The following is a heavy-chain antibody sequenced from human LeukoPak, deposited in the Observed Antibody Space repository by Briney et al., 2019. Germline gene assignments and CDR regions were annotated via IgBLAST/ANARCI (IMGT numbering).Heavy chain of an antibody. CDR2: ISGSGGST. J-gene: IGHJ4*02. CDR3: AKDDITMTVVVTLDY. Sequence: GGSLRLSCAASGFTVSSKYMSWVRQAPGKGLKWVSAISGSGGSTYYADSVKGRFTISRDNSKNTLYLQMNSLRAEDTAVYYCAKDDITMTVVVTLDYWGQGTLVTVSS. CDR1: GFTVSSKY. D-gene: IGHD3-22*01. V-gene: IGHV3-23*01.